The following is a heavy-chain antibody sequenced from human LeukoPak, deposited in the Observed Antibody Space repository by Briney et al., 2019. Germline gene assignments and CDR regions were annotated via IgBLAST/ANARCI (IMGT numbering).Heavy chain of an antibody. Sequence: SETLSLTCTVSGGSINSGTYYWGWVRQPPGKGLEWIGTIYDSGNTYYNPSLKSRVTISIDTSKNQFSLKLSSVTAADTAVYYCARLPSGTFDYWGQGTLVTVSS. CDR3: ARLPSGTFDY. D-gene: IGHD6-13*01. V-gene: IGHV4-39*01. CDR2: IYDSGNT. J-gene: IGHJ4*02. CDR1: GGSINSGTYY.